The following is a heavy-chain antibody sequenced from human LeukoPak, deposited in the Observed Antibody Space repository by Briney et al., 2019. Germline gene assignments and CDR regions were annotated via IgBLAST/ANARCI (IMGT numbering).Heavy chain of an antibody. D-gene: IGHD2-2*02. CDR1: GGSISSYY. Sequence: SETLSLTCTASGGSISSYYWSWIRQPPGKGLEWIGDIYYSGSTNYNPSLKSRVTISVDTSKNQFSLKLSSVTAADTAVYYCAALDDCSSTSCNTFDYWGQGTLVTVSS. CDR3: AALDDCSSTSCNTFDY. CDR2: IYYSGST. J-gene: IGHJ4*02. V-gene: IGHV4-59*01.